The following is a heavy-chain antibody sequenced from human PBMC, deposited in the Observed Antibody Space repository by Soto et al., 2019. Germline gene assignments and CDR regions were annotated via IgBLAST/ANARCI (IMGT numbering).Heavy chain of an antibody. CDR1: GFTFSTYW. V-gene: IGHV3-7*01. CDR2: IREDGSEK. Sequence: GGSRRLSCAASGFTFSTYWMNWVRQAPGKGLEWVANIREDGSEKYYVDSVKGRFTISRDNAKNSLYLQMNSLRADDTAVYYCARDSFTAPGTSDYWGQGTLVTVSS. D-gene: IGHD6-13*01. CDR3: ARDSFTAPGTSDY. J-gene: IGHJ4*02.